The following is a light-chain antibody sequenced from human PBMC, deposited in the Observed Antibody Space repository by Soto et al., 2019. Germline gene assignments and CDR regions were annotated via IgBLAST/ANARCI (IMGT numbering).Light chain of an antibody. Sequence: DIQMTQSPSSLSASVGDRVTITCRASQSIVTYLNWYLQKPGEAPKLLIYAASNLQSGVTSRFSGSGSGTDFTITISSLQPEDFATYFCQQSYSTPPWKFGQGTKVDIK. V-gene: IGKV1-39*01. J-gene: IGKJ1*01. CDR3: QQSYSTPPWK. CDR1: QSIVTY. CDR2: AAS.